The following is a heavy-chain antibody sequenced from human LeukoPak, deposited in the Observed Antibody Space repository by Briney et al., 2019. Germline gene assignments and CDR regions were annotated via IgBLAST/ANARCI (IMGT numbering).Heavy chain of an antibody. CDR1: GFTFSSYE. D-gene: IGHD3-10*02. Sequence: GGSLRLSCPASGFTFSSYEMNWVSQAHRKGLEWVSSISSSGSTIYYADSVKGRFTISRDNAKNSLYLQMNSLRAEDTAVYYCAELGITMIGGVWGKGTTVTISS. J-gene: IGHJ6*04. CDR3: AELGITMIGGV. V-gene: IGHV3-48*03. CDR2: ISSSGSTI.